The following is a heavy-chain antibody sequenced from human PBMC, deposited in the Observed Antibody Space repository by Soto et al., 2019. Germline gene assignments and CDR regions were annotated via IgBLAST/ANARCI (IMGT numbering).Heavy chain of an antibody. CDR3: AREGYCSGGSCYSVYGMDV. V-gene: IGHV1-18*01. D-gene: IGHD2-15*01. J-gene: IGHJ6*02. Sequence: ASVKVSCKASGYTFTRYGISWVRQAPGQGLEWMGWIRTSNGNTNYAQNLQGRVTMTTDTSTSTAYMELRNLRSDDTAVYYCAREGYCSGGSCYSVYGMDVWGQATTVTVSS. CDR2: IRTSNGNT. CDR1: GYTFTRYG.